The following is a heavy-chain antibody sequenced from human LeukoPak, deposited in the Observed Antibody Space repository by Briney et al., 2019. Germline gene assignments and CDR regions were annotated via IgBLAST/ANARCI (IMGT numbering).Heavy chain of an antibody. CDR1: GFSFSIYS. V-gene: IGHV3-48*04. D-gene: IGHD3-10*01. J-gene: IGHJ6*02. Sequence: PGGSLRPSCAASGFSFSIYSLNWVRQAPGKGLEWVSYISHTGSTMSYADSVKGRFTISRDNAKNSLYLQMNSLRAEDTAMYYCAIPPLSGTGSSRPLAGIDVWGQGTTVTVSS. CDR3: AIPPLSGTGSSRPLAGIDV. CDR2: ISHTGSTM.